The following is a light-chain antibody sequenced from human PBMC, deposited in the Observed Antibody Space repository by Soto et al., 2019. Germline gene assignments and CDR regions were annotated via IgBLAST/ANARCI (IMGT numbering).Light chain of an antibody. J-gene: IGKJ4*01. V-gene: IGKV1-5*01. Sequence: DIQMTQSPSTLSASVGDRVTITCRASDSIGSRLAWYQQKPGKAPKLLIYDASRLESGVPSRFSGSGSGTAFILIISSLQPDDFASYYCQQYNSYSPLTFGGGTKVDIK. CDR2: DAS. CDR1: DSIGSR. CDR3: QQYNSYSPLT.